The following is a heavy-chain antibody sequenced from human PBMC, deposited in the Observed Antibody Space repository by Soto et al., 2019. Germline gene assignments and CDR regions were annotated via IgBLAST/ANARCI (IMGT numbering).Heavy chain of an antibody. J-gene: IGHJ4*02. CDR3: AKRLLRGTTLSVLDY. V-gene: IGHV3-30*18. D-gene: IGHD4-17*01. CDR2: LSYEGSKE. CDR1: GFSSSTFG. Sequence: GGSRRLACVASGFSSSTFGTHWVRQVPGKGLEWVALLSYEGSKEYYADSVKGRFSVSRDNSKNTLYLQMNSLRVEDTAVYFCAKRLLRGTTLSVLDYWGRGTLVTVSS.